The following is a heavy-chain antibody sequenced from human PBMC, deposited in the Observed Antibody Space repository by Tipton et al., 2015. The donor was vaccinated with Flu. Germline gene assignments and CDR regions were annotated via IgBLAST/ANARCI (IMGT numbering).Heavy chain of an antibody. J-gene: IGHJ3*02. CDR3: ARAEQRITGIAPRAFDI. Sequence: QVQLVQSGAEVKKPGASVKVSCKASGYTFTGYYMHWVRQAPGQGLEWMGRINPNSGGTNYAQQFQGRVTMTRDTSISTAYMELSRLRSDDTAVYYCARAEQRITGIAPRAFDIWGQGTMVTVSS. V-gene: IGHV1-2*06. CDR1: GYTFTGYY. CDR2: INPNSGGT. D-gene: IGHD1-20*01.